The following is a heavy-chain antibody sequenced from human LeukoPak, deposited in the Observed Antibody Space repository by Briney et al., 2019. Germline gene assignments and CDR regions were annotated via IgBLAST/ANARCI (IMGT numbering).Heavy chain of an antibody. Sequence: PSETLSLTCAVYGGSFSGYYWSWIRQPPGKGLEWIGEINHSGSTNYNPSLKSRVTISVDTSKNQFSLKLSSVTAADTAVYYCARQCYYYDSSGYCVYYWGQGTLVTVSS. CDR1: GGSFSGYY. CDR3: ARQCYYYDSSGYCVYY. J-gene: IGHJ4*02. D-gene: IGHD3-22*01. CDR2: INHSGST. V-gene: IGHV4-34*01.